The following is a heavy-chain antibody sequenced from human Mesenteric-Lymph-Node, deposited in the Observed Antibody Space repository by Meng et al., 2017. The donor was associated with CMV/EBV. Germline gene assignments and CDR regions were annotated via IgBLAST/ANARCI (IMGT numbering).Heavy chain of an antibody. CDR3: VRRLAD. Sequence: GESLKISCVVSGFTVNTNFMTWVRQAPGKGLEWVSVIYSDGSTYYADSVKGRFTMSRDNSKNTLFLQMNSLRAEDTAVYYCVRRLADWGQGTLVTVSS. V-gene: IGHV3-53*01. J-gene: IGHJ4*02. CDR2: IYSDGST. CDR1: GFTVNTNF.